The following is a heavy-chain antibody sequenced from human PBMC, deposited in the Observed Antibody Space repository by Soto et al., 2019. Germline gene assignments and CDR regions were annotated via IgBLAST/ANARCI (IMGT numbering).Heavy chain of an antibody. Sequence: QVQLVQSGAEVKKPGSSVKVSCKASGGTFSSYAISWVRQAPGQGLEWMGGIIPIFGTANYAQKFQGRVTITADESTSTGYMELSSVSYEDTAVYYCARWRRTYYGMDVWGQGTTVTVSS. CDR3: ARWRRTYYGMDV. V-gene: IGHV1-69*12. J-gene: IGHJ6*02. CDR1: GGTFSSYA. CDR2: IIPIFGTA.